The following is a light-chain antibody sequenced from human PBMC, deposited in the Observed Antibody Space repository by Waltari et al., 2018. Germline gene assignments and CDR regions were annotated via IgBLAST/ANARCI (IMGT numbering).Light chain of an antibody. V-gene: IGLV2-14*01. J-gene: IGLJ2*01. CDR1: SDDIGDYNY. CDR3: SSYTLSSSLVL. CDR2: EVT. Sequence: QSALTQPASVSGSPGRSITITCTGTSDDIGDYNYVSWYQQLPGKAPKLIIYEVTNRPSGVSDRFSGSKSGNTASLTISGLLPDDEAQYHCSSYTLSSSLVLFGGGTKVTVL.